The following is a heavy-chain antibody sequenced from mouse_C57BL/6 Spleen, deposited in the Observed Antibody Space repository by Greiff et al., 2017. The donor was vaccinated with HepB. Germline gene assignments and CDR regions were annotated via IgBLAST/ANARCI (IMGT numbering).Heavy chain of an antibody. CDR1: GFTFSSYA. CDR2: ISDGGSYT. V-gene: IGHV5-4*01. J-gene: IGHJ1*03. Sequence: EVHLVESGGGLVKPGGSLKLSCAASGFTFSSYAMSWVRQTPEKRLEWVATISDGGSYTYYPDNVKGRFTISRDNAKNNLYLQMSHLKSEDTAMYYCARLGRRNWYFDVWGTGTTVTVSS. CDR3: ARLGRRNWYFDV.